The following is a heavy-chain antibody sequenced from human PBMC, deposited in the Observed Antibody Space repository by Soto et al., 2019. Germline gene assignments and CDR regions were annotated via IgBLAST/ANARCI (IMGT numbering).Heavy chain of an antibody. V-gene: IGHV4-30-2*03. CDR3: ARLGGGWDYHYYYMDV. CDR1: GGSISSGGYS. J-gene: IGHJ6*03. D-gene: IGHD6-19*01. Sequence: SETLSLTCAVSGGSISSGGYSWSWIRQPPGKGLEWIGYIYHSGSTYYNPSLKSRVTISVDTSKNQFSLKLSSVTAADTAVYYCARLGGGWDYHYYYMDVWGKGTTVTVSS. CDR2: IYHSGST.